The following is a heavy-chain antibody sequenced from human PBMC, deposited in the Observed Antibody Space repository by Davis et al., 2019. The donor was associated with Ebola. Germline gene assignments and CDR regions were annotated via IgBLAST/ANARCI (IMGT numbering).Heavy chain of an antibody. CDR2: ISSSSSYI. J-gene: IGHJ6*02. CDR3: ARRNYYYYGMDV. V-gene: IGHV3-21*01. Sequence: GESLKISCAASGFTFSSYSMNWVRQAPGKGLEWVSSISSSSSYIYYADSVKGRFTISRDNAKNSLYLQMNSLRAEDTAVYYCARRNYYYYGMDVWGQGTTVTVSS. CDR1: GFTFSSYS.